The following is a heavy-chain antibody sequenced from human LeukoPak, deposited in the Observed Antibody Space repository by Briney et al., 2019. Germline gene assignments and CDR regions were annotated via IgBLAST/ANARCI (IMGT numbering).Heavy chain of an antibody. J-gene: IGHJ4*02. V-gene: IGHV1-8*02. CDR1: GFTLSGYW. Sequence: GGSLRLSCAASGFTLSGYWMNWVRQAPGKGLEWVGWMNPKSGYTSYAQKFQGRVTVTKNTSTSTAFMELSSLRSEDTAVYYCATNYYSGSGTYSPPLDCWGQETLVTVSS. D-gene: IGHD3-10*01. CDR3: ATNYYSGSGTYSPPLDC. CDR2: MNPKSGYT.